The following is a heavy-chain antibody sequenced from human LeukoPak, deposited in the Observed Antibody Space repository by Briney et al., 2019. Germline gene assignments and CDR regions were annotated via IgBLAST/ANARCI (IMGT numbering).Heavy chain of an antibody. D-gene: IGHD6-13*01. V-gene: IGHV4-30-2*01. CDR3: ARGYSSSWYVDY. CDR1: GGSISSSNYF. Sequence: SETLSLTCTVSGGSISSSNYFWSWIRQLPGKGLEWIGYIYHSGSTYFNPSLKSRVTISVDRSKNQFSLKLSSVTAADTAVYYCARGYSSSWYVDYWGQGTLVTVSS. J-gene: IGHJ4*02. CDR2: IYHSGST.